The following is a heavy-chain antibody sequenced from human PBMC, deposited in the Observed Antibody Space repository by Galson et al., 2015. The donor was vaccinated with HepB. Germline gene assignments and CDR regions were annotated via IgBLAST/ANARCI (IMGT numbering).Heavy chain of an antibody. J-gene: IGHJ4*02. CDR3: ARATRLAYCGGNCLLPGY. Sequence: SVKVSCKASGYTFTSYAMHWVRQAPGQRLEWMGWINAGNGNTKYSQKFQGRVTITRDTSASTAYMELSSLRSEDTAVYYCARATRLAYCGGNCLLPGYWGQGTLVTVSS. V-gene: IGHV1-3*01. CDR2: INAGNGNT. CDR1: GYTFTSYA. D-gene: IGHD2-21*02.